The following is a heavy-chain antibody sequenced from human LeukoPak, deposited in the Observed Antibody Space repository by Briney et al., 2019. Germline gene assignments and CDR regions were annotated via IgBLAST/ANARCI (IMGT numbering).Heavy chain of an antibody. CDR3: ASKIVVVPAAIPYYYYGMDV. V-gene: IGHV4-31*03. D-gene: IGHD2-2*02. CDR1: GGPISSDSSY. Sequence: PSETLSLTCSVSGGPISSDSSYWTWIRQYPGKGLEWIGYIYYTGVTYYNPSLKSRVTISVDTSKNQFSLKLSSVTAADTAVYYCASKIVVVPAAIPYYYYGMDVWGQGTTVTVSS. CDR2: IYYTGVT. J-gene: IGHJ6*02.